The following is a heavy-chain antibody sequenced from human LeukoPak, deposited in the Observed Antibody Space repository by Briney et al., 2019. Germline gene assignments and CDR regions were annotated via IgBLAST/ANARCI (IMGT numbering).Heavy chain of an antibody. Sequence: GGSLRLSCAASGFTFSSYAMGWVRQAPGKGLEWVSTISGSSGSTYYADSVKGRFTISRDNSKNTLYLQMNSLRAENTAVYYCAKPTVTTLYYFVYWGQGTLVTVSS. J-gene: IGHJ4*02. CDR1: GFTFSSYA. D-gene: IGHD4-17*01. V-gene: IGHV3-23*01. CDR2: ISGSSGST. CDR3: AKPTVTTLYYFVY.